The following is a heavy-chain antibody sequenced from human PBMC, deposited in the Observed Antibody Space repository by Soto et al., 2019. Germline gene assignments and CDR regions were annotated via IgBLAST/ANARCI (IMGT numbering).Heavy chain of an antibody. V-gene: IGHV1-69*13. CDR1: VGTFSSYA. D-gene: IGHD5-18*01. CDR2: IIPIFGTA. Sequence: SVKVSCKASVGTFSSYAISWVRQAPGQGLEWMGGIIPIFGTANYAQKFQGRVTITADESTSTAYMELSSLRSEDTAVYYCASGGIGIYGYPLHYWGQGTLVTVSS. J-gene: IGHJ4*02. CDR3: ASGGIGIYGYPLHY.